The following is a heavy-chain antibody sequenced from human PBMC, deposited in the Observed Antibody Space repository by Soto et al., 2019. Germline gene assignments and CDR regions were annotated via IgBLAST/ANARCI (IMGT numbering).Heavy chain of an antibody. CDR1: GGSISSYY. CDR2: IYYSGST. D-gene: IGHD4-17*01. J-gene: IGHJ4*02. CDR3: ARRYGSSFDY. V-gene: IGHV4-59*08. Sequence: QVQLQESGPGLVKPSETLSLTCTVSGGSISSYYWSWIRQSPGKGLEWIGYIYYSGSTNYNPSLXRXXXIXXDTSKNQFSLKLSSVTAADTAVYYCARRYGSSFDYWGQGTLVTVSS.